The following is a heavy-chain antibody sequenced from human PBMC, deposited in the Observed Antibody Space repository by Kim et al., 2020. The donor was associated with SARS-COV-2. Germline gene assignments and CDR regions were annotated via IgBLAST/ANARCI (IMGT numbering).Heavy chain of an antibody. CDR1: GFSVSDIY. CDR2: IYSGGNT. J-gene: IGHJ4*02. CDR3: ARGFGWWGFGS. Sequence: GGSLRLSCAASGFSVSDIYMSWVRQAPGKGLEWVSLIYSGGNTCYGDSVKGRFTISRDNSKNTVYLQLNSLRAEDTAVYYCARGFGWWGFGSWGQGTLVTVSP. V-gene: IGHV3-66*01. D-gene: IGHD2-15*01.